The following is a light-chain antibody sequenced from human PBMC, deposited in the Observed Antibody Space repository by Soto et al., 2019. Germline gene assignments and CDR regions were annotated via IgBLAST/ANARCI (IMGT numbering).Light chain of an antibody. CDR2: GNI. J-gene: IGLJ1*01. CDR1: SSNIGAGYD. V-gene: IGLV1-40*01. CDR3: QSYDSTLSSRYV. Sequence: TLLTEPPSLSGATGQRVTISCTGSSSNIGAGYDVHWYQQRPGTAPKLLIFGNINRPSGVPDRFSGSKSGTSASLAITGLQAEDEGDYYCQSYDSTLSSRYVLGTGTKVTVL.